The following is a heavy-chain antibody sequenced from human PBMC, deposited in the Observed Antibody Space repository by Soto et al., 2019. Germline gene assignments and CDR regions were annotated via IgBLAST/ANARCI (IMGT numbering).Heavy chain of an antibody. J-gene: IGHJ5*02. CDR2: ISAYNGNT. D-gene: IGHD6-13*01. CDR1: GYTFTSYG. V-gene: IGHV1-18*01. Sequence: ASVKVSCKASGYTFTSYGISWVRQAPGQGLEWMGWISAYNGNTNYAQKLQGRVTMTTVTSTSTAYMELRSLRSDDTAVYYCAIVKSPRSIAAAGANWFDPWGQGTLVTVSS. CDR3: AIVKSPRSIAAAGANWFDP.